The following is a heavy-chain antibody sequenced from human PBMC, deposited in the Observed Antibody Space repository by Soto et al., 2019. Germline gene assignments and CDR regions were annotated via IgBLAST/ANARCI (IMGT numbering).Heavy chain of an antibody. CDR1: GGSVSSGSYY. CDR2: IYYSGST. Sequence: QVQLQESGPGLVKPSETLSLTCTVSGGSVSSGSYYWSWIRQPPGKGLEWIGYIYYSGSTNYNPSLKSRVTISVDTSKNQFSLKLSSVTAADTAVYYCARYPPGRPFDYWGQGTLVTVSS. CDR3: ARYPPGRPFDY. V-gene: IGHV4-61*01. J-gene: IGHJ4*02.